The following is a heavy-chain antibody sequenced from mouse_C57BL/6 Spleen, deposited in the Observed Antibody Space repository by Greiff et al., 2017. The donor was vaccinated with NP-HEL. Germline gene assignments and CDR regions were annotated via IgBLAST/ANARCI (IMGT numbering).Heavy chain of an antibody. J-gene: IGHJ2*01. CDR2: ISYDGSN. Sequence: EVQLQESGPGLVKPSQSLSLTCSVTGYSITSGYYWNWIRQFPGNKLEWMGYISYDGSNNYNPSLKNRISITRDTSKNQFFLKLNSVTTEDTATYYCARRVPDYYGSSYDYFDYWGQGTTLTVSS. CDR3: ARRVPDYYGSSYDYFDY. CDR1: GYSITSGYY. D-gene: IGHD1-1*01. V-gene: IGHV3-6*01.